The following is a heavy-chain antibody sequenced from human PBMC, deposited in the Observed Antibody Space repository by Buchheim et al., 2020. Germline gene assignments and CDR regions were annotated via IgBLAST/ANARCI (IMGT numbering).Heavy chain of an antibody. D-gene: IGHD4-11*01. V-gene: IGHV3-72*01. Sequence: EVQLVESGGGLVQPGGSLRLSCAVSGFSFSDQYMDWVRQAPGKGLEWVGRTRNKANSYTTEYAASVKGRFTISRDDPTNALYLQMNSLETEDTAVYYCVRVGGGDYTTQYFHYWGQGTL. CDR2: TRNKANSYTT. J-gene: IGHJ4*02. CDR1: GFSFSDQY. CDR3: VRVGGGDYTTQYFHY.